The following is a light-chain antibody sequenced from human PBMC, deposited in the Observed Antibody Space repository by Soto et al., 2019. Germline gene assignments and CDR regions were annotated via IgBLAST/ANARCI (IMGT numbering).Light chain of an antibody. CDR1: SGSIASNF. J-gene: IGLJ3*02. CDR2: EDN. CDR3: QSYDSSNPAVWV. V-gene: IGLV6-57*04. Sequence: NFMLTQPHSVSESPGKTVTISCTRSSGSIASNFVQWYQQRPGSAPNTVIYEDNQRPSGVPDRFSGSIDSSSNSASLTISGLKTEDEADYYCQSYDSSNPAVWVFGGGTKVTVL.